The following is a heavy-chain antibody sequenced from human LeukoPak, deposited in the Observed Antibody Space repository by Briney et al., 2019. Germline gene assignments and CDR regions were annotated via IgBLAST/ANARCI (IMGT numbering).Heavy chain of an antibody. CDR1: GYTFTSYD. CDR3: ARVLRRGERFDP. J-gene: IGHJ5*02. Sequence: ASVKVTRKASGYTFTSYDVNWVRQATGQGLEWMGWMNPISGDTGYALKFQGRVTMSRNTSISTAYMELGSLRSEDTAVYYCARVLRRGERFDPWGQGALVTVSS. V-gene: IGHV1-8*01. D-gene: IGHD3-10*01. CDR2: MNPISGDT.